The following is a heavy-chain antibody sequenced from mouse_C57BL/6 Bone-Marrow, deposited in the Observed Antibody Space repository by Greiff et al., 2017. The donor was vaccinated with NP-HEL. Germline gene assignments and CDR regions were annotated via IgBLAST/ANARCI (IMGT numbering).Heavy chain of an antibody. CDR2: IHPNSGST. D-gene: IGHD1-1*01. CDR1: GYTFTSYW. CDR3: AGGVDYYGSSSYWYFDV. J-gene: IGHJ1*03. V-gene: IGHV1-64*01. Sequence: QVQLQQPGAELVKPGASVKLSCKASGYTFTSYWMHWVKQRPGQGLEWIGMIHPNSGSTNYNEKFKSKATLTVDKSSSTAYMQLSSLTSEDSAVYYGAGGVDYYGSSSYWYFDVWGTGTTVTVSS.